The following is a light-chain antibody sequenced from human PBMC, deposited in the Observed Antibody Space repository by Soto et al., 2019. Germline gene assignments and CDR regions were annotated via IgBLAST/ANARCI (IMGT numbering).Light chain of an antibody. CDR3: QLTFNSPIT. CDR1: LSTSRY. Sequence: DIELTQSPSSLSASMGDRVISTCRACLSTSRYLHWYHQQPGKGPKVLIYGASSLQSGVSSRFSGSGSGTDFTLTISSLRPEDLGSFYCQLTFNSPITFGQGTRLEIK. CDR2: GAS. V-gene: IGKV1-39*01. J-gene: IGKJ5*01.